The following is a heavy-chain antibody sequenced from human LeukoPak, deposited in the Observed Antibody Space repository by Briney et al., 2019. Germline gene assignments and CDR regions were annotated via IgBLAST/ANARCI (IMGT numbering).Heavy chain of an antibody. Sequence: PGGSLRLSCAASAFTFSSYGMHWVRQAPGKGLEWVAFIRYDGSNKYYADSVKGRFTISRDNSKNTLYLQMNSLRAEDTAVYYCAKDARGSTAMRGEFDYWGQGTLVTVSS. V-gene: IGHV3-30*02. D-gene: IGHD2-2*01. CDR2: IRYDGSNK. CDR3: AKDARGSTAMRGEFDY. CDR1: AFTFSSYG. J-gene: IGHJ4*02.